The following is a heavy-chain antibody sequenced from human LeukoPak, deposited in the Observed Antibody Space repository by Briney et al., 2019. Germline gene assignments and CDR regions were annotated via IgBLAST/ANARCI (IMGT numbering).Heavy chain of an antibody. CDR2: IYTSGST. CDR1: GGSISSGSYY. D-gene: IGHD5-18*01. CDR3: ARIVGYSYGYSDY. Sequence: SQTLSLTCTVSGGSISSGSYYWSWIRQPAGTGLEWIGRIYTSGSTNYNPSLKSRVTISVDTSKNQFSLKLSSVTAADTAVYYCARIVGYSYGYSDYWGQGTLVTASS. V-gene: IGHV4-61*02. J-gene: IGHJ4*02.